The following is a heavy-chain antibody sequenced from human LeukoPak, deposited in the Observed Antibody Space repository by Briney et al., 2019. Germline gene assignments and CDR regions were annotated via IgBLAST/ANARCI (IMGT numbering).Heavy chain of an antibody. Sequence: ESGPTLVNPTQTLTLTCTFSGFSLSTSGMCVSWIRQPPGKALEWLARIDWDDDKYYSTSLKTRLTISKDTSKNQVVLTMTNMDPVDTATYYCARMPHSGYILDYWGQGTLVTVSS. D-gene: IGHD3-22*01. J-gene: IGHJ4*02. CDR3: ARMPHSGYILDY. CDR1: GFSLSTSGMC. CDR2: IDWDDDK. V-gene: IGHV2-70*11.